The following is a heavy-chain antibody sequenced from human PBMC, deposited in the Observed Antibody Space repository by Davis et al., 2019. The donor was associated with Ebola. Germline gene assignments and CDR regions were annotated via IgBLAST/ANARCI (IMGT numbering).Heavy chain of an antibody. J-gene: IGHJ4*02. V-gene: IGHV3-23*01. CDR2: ISGSGGST. D-gene: IGHD3-10*01. CDR3: AKTQQRIWFGELGFDY. CDR1: GFTFSSYA. Sequence: GESLKISCAASGFTFSSYAMSWVRQAPGKGLEWVSAISGSGGSTYYADSVKGRFTISRDNSKNTLYLQMNSLRAEDTAVYYCAKTQQRIWFGELGFDYWGQGTLVTVSS.